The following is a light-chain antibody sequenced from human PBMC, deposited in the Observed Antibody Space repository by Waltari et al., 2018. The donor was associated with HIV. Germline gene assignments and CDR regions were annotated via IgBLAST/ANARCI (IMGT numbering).Light chain of an antibody. CDR1: SSDAGGYDY. V-gene: IGLV2-14*01. CDR2: DVT. Sequence: QSALTQPASVSGSPGPSITISCTGTSSDAGGYDYVSCYKQHPGKAPKLIIYDVTMRPWRVSNRLSGSKAGNTSSLAISGLQAEDEADYYCSSYTTSSTVGFGGVTKLTVL. J-gene: IGLJ2*01. CDR3: SSYTTSSTVG.